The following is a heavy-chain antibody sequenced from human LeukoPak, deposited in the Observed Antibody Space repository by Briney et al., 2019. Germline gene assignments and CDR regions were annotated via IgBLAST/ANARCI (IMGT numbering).Heavy chain of an antibody. J-gene: IGHJ4*02. V-gene: IGHV1-69*05. CDR1: GFTFSSYA. CDR3: ARSGGRYCSSTSCYLDFDY. Sequence: GGSLRLSCAASGFTFSSYAISWVRQAPGQGLEWMGGIIPIFGTANYAQKFQGRVTITTDESTSTAYMELSSLRSEDTAVYYCARSGGRYCSSTSCYLDFDYWGQGTLVTVSS. D-gene: IGHD2-2*01. CDR2: IIPIFGTA.